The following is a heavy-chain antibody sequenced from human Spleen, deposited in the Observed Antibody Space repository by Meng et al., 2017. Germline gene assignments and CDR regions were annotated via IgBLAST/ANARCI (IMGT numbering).Heavy chain of an antibody. Sequence: GESMKISCAASGFTVSGNYMSWVRQAPGKGLEWVSVIYSGGSTYYADSVKGRFTISRDNSKNTLYLQMNSLRAEDTAVYYCARSRWPPTFDYWGQGTLVTVSS. CDR2: IYSGGST. CDR1: GFTVSGNY. CDR3: ARSRWPPTFDY. V-gene: IGHV3-66*02. J-gene: IGHJ4*02. D-gene: IGHD4-23*01.